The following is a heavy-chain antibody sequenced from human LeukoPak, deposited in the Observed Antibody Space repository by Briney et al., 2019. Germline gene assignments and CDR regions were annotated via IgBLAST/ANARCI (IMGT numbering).Heavy chain of an antibody. CDR3: VRAIRTTATTFWFDP. CDR1: GFAFTSYD. Sequence: GASVKVSCKTSGFAFTSYDINWVRQATGEGLEWMGWMNPNSGNTGYAQNFQGRVTMTRDTSISTAYMELSSLRSGDTAVYYCVRAIRTTATTFWFDPWGQGTLVTVSS. V-gene: IGHV1-8*01. CDR2: MNPNSGNT. J-gene: IGHJ5*02. D-gene: IGHD4-17*01.